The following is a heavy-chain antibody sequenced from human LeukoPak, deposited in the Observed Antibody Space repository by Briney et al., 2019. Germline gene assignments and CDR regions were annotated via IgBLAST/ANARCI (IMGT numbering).Heavy chain of an antibody. V-gene: IGHV4-34*01. CDR3: ARVFPFNDYVWGSYRRNWFDP. Sequence: SETLSLTCAVYGGSFSGYYWSWIRQPPGKGLEWIGEINHSGSTNYNPSLKSRVTISVDTSKNQFSLKLSSVTAADTAAYYCARVFPFNDYVWGSYRRNWFDPWGQGTLVTVSS. CDR1: GGSFSGYY. D-gene: IGHD3-16*02. CDR2: INHSGST. J-gene: IGHJ5*02.